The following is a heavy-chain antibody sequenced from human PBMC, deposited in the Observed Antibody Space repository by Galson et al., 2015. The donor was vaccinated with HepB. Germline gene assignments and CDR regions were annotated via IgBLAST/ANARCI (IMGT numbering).Heavy chain of an antibody. Sequence: SETLSLTCGVSGFSISSGYHWGWIRQPPGKGLEWIGSVFHSGTTYYNPSLKSRVAISVDTSKNQFSLNLTSVTAADTAVYYCARDGFCSNGVCYLNYFDPWGQGTLVTVSS. J-gene: IGHJ5*02. CDR1: GFSISSGYH. CDR3: ARDGFCSNGVCYLNYFDP. CDR2: VFHSGTT. D-gene: IGHD2-8*01. V-gene: IGHV4-38-2*02.